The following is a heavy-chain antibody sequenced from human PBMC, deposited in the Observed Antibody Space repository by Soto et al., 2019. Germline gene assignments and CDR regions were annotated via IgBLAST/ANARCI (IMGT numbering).Heavy chain of an antibody. J-gene: IGHJ4*01. CDR3: GTAADDGNSHPGLDV. D-gene: IGHD6-25*01. Sequence: PGESLKISCKGSGYSFTSYWIGWVRQMPGKGLEWMGIIYPGDSDTRYSPSFQGQVTISADKSISTAYLQWSSLKASDTAIYYWGTAADDGNSHPGLDVWGHGTLVTVSS. CDR1: GYSFTSYW. V-gene: IGHV5-51*01. CDR2: IYPGDSDT.